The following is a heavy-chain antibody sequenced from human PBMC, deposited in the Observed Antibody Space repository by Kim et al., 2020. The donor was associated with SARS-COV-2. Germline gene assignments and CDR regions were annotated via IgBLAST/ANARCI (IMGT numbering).Heavy chain of an antibody. J-gene: IGHJ3*01. V-gene: IGHV3-48*02. CDR1: GFTFINYS. CDR3: ARRGVDAFDF. Sequence: GGSLRLSCAASGFTFINYSMNWLRLDPGKGLEWISYISSSTKITTHYADSVRGRFTVSRDNAKNSLYLQMNSLRDEDTALYFCARRGVDAFDFWGQGTMVIVSS. CDR2: ISSSTKITT.